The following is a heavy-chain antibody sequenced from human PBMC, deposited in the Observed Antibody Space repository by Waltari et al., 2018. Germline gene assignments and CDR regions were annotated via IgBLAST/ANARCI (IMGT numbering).Heavy chain of an antibody. Sequence: EVQLLESGGGLVQPGGSLRLSCAASGFTFSSYAMSWVRQAPGKGLEWVSAISGSGGSTYYADSVKGRFTISRDNSKNTLYLQMKSLRAEDTAVYYCAKDLGDYRSYGYYYYYGMDVWGQGTTVTVSS. V-gene: IGHV3-23*01. CDR2: ISGSGGST. J-gene: IGHJ6*02. CDR3: AKDLGDYRSYGYYYYYGMDV. CDR1: GFTFSSYA. D-gene: IGHD5-18*01.